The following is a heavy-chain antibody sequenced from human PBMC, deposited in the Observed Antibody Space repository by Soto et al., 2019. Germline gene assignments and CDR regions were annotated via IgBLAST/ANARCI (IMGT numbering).Heavy chain of an antibody. CDR1: GGSISSSSYY. CDR2: IYYSGST. CDR3: ARFLRTAMVTYYGMDV. D-gene: IGHD5-18*01. J-gene: IGHJ6*02. Sequence: SETLSLTCTVSGGSISSSSYYWGWIRQPPGKGLEWIGSIYYSGSTYYNPSLKSRVTISVDTSKNQFSLKLSSVTAADTAVYYCARFLRTAMVTYYGMDVWGQGTTVTVSS. V-gene: IGHV4-39*01.